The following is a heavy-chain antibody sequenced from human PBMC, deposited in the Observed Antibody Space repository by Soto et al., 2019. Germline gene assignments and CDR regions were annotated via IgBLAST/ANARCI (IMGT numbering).Heavy chain of an antibody. J-gene: IGHJ5*02. D-gene: IGHD6-13*01. Sequence: ASVKVSCKASGDTFTDYYIHWVRQAPGQGLEWMGWINPNSGGTNYAQKFQGWVTMTRDTSISTAYMELNRLRSDDTAVYYCARVAATEEVWLDPRGQGTLVTVSS. CDR3: ARVAATEEVWLDP. CDR2: INPNSGGT. V-gene: IGHV1-2*04. CDR1: GDTFTDYY.